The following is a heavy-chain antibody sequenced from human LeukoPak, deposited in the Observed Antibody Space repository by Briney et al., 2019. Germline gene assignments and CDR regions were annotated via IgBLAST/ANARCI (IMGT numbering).Heavy chain of an antibody. CDR1: GFXFSSYG. CDR3: AKEFSGYLASFEY. V-gene: IGHV3-30*18. Sequence: GGSLRLSCAASGFXFSSYGIHWVRQAPGKGLEWVAMTSFDGSYKNYADSVKGRFTISRDNSKNRLYLQMNSLRAEDTAEYYCAKEFSGYLASFEYWGQGTLVTVSS. CDR2: TSFDGSYK. D-gene: IGHD3-22*01. J-gene: IGHJ4*02.